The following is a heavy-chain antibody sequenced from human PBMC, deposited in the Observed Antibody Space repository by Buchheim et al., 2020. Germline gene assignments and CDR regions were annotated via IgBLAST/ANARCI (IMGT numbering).Heavy chain of an antibody. CDR1: GFLFFDYS. J-gene: IGHJ6*02. CDR3: ATPGAYGSGGYYSMDV. Sequence: EAHLAESGGGLVQPGGSLRLSCEASGFLFFDYSMSWVRQAPGKGLEWVSFIVSFASIIYYADSVKGRFTISRDNPKISLYLQMNSLRDEDTAVYYCATPGAYGSGGYYSMDVWGQGTT. V-gene: IGHV3-48*02. D-gene: IGHD3-10*01. CDR2: IVSFASII.